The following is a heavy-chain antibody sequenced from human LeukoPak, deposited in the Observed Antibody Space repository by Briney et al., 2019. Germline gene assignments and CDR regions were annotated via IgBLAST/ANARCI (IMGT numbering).Heavy chain of an antibody. J-gene: IGHJ6*02. Sequence: GESLKISCKGSGYSFKNYWIAWVRQMPGKGLEWMGIIYPGDSNTRYNPSFQGQVTTSADKSISTAYLQWSSLKASDTAKYYCARQGFVASYGVDVWGQGTTVTVSS. V-gene: IGHV5-51*01. CDR1: GYSFKNYW. CDR2: IYPGDSNT. CDR3: ARQGFVASYGVDV.